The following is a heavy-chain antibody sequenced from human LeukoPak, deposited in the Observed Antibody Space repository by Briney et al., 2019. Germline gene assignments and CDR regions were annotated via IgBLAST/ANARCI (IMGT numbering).Heavy chain of an antibody. D-gene: IGHD4-23*01. Sequence: ASVKVSCKASGYTFTSYGINWVRQAPGQGLEWMGWISAYNGNTNYAQKLQGRVTMTTDTSTSTAYMDLSRLTSDDTAVYYCAIYYGGNSGAFDIWGQGTLVTVSS. CDR1: GYTFTSYG. CDR2: ISAYNGNT. V-gene: IGHV1-18*01. CDR3: AIYYGGNSGAFDI. J-gene: IGHJ3*02.